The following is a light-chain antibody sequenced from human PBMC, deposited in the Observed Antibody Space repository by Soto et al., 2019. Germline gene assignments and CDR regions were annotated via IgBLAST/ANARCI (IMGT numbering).Light chain of an antibody. V-gene: IGKV3-20*01. Sequence: IGFTQSPSTLSLSTGERATLSCRASQSVSNNYLAWYQQKPGQAPRLLIYGASNRATGIPDRFSGSGSGTDFTLTISRLEPEDFAVYYCQQYGSSGTFGQGTKVDIK. CDR1: QSVSNNY. CDR2: GAS. CDR3: QQYGSSGT. J-gene: IGKJ1*01.